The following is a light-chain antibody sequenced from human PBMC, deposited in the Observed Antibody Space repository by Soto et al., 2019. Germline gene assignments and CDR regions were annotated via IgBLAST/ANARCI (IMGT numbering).Light chain of an antibody. Sequence: INLTKSPSPLSASEGDRVTITCRASQDISIYLGWYQQKPGKAPKLLIYAASTLQSGVPSRFSGSGSGTDFTLTISSLQPEDFATYYCQQLDTFLLTFGGGTKVDIK. CDR1: QDISIY. J-gene: IGKJ4*01. CDR2: AAS. V-gene: IGKV1-9*01. CDR3: QQLDTFLLT.